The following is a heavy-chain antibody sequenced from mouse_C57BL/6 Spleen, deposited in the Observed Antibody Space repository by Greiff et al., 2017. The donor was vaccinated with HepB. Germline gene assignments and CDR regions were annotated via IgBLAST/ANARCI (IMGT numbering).Heavy chain of an antibody. CDR2: IYPGDGDT. V-gene: IGHV1-80*01. J-gene: IGHJ4*01. D-gene: IGHD2-1*01. CDR1: GYAFSSYW. Sequence: VQLQQSGAELVKPGASVKISCKASGYAFSSYWMNWVKQRPGKGLEWIGQIYPGDGDTNYNGKFKGKATLTADNSSSTAYMQISSLTSEDSAVYCCARRGIYYGNYDAMDYWGQGTSVTVSS. CDR3: ARRGIYYGNYDAMDY.